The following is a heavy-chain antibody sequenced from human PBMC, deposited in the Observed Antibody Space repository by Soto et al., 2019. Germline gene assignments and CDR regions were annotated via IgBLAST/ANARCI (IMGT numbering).Heavy chain of an antibody. Sequence: GASVKVSCKASGYTFTSYDINWVRQATGQGLEWMGWMNPNSGNTGYAQKFQGRVTMTRNTSISTAYMELSSLRSEDTAVYYCARALRELSFPELGWFDPWGQGTLVTVSS. J-gene: IGHJ5*02. CDR2: MNPNSGNT. CDR3: ARALRELSFPELGWFDP. V-gene: IGHV1-8*01. D-gene: IGHD3-16*02. CDR1: GYTFTSYD.